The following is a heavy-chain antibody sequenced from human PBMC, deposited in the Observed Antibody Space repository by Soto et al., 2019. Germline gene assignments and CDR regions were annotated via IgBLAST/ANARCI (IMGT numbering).Heavy chain of an antibody. J-gene: IGHJ4*02. CDR3: ARDYESVDYDILTGYYTSDY. CDR1: GGTISSLG. D-gene: IGHD3-9*01. V-gene: IGHV3-30*03. Sequence: PLILPWTVAGGTISSLGCRRVRKAQGKGLEWVGAISPDGANKYNSEYVKGRFTISRDNSKDTFYLEMSDVRPDDTAVYYCARDYESVDYDILTGYYTSDYWGQGTLVTVSS. CDR2: ISPDGANK.